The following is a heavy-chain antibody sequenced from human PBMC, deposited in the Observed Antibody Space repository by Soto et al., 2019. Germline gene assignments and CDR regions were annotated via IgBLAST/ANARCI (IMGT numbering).Heavy chain of an antibody. CDR1: GDSISTDY. V-gene: IGHV4-59*12. CDR3: ARGLAFDI. Sequence: PSETLSLTCTVSGDSISTDYWSWIRQSPGKGLEWIGFIYYGGSTNYNPSLKSRVTISVDTPKNQFSLKLSSVTAADTAVYYCARGLAFDIWGQGTMVTVSS. CDR2: IYYGGST. J-gene: IGHJ3*02.